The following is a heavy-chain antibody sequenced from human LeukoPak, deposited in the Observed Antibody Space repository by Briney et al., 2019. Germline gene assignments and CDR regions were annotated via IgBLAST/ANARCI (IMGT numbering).Heavy chain of an antibody. J-gene: IGHJ5*02. CDR2: IYYSGST. Sequence: SETLSLTCTVSGGSISSYYWSWIRQPPGKGLEWIGYIYYSGSTNYNPSLKSRVTISVDTSKNQFSLKLSSVTAADTAVYYCARDRLGPGGGWFDPWGQGTLVTVSS. CDR1: GGSISSYY. D-gene: IGHD6-19*01. V-gene: IGHV4-59*01. CDR3: ARDRLGPGGGWFDP.